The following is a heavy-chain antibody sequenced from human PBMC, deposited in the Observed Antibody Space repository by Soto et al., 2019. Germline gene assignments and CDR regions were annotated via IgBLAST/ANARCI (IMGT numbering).Heavy chain of an antibody. CDR3: AREVARDYYGMDV. D-gene: IGHD5-12*01. CDR2: ISYDGSNK. CDR1: GFTFSSYA. V-gene: IGHV3-30-3*01. Sequence: QVQPVESGGGVVQPGRSLRLSCAASGFTFSSYAMHWVRQAPGKGLEWVAVISYDGSNKYYADSVKGRFTISRDNSKNTLYLQMNSLRAEDTAVYYCAREVARDYYGMDVWGQGTTVTVSS. J-gene: IGHJ6*02.